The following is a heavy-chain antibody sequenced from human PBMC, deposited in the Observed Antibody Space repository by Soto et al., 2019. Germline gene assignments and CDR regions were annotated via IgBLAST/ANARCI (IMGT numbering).Heavy chain of an antibody. D-gene: IGHD5-18*01. CDR3: ASLLVDTAMAPGSDY. CDR2: IIPIFGTA. Sequence: QVQLVQSGAEVKKPGYSVKVSCKASGGTFSSYAISWVRQAPGQGLEWMGGIIPIFGTANYAQKFQGRVTITADESTSTAYMELSSLRSEDTAVYYCASLLVDTAMAPGSDYWGQGTLVTVSS. CDR1: GGTFSSYA. V-gene: IGHV1-69*01. J-gene: IGHJ4*02.